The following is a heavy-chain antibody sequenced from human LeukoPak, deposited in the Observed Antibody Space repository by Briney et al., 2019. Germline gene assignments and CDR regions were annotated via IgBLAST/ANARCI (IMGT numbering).Heavy chain of an antibody. CDR3: ARDAPGIVVVEPTKGGVDY. D-gene: IGHD2-2*01. J-gene: IGHJ4*02. Sequence: GGSLRLSCAPSGFTFRSYGMHWVRQAPGKGPEWVAFIRYDGSKKYYADSVKGRFTISRDNSKNTLFLQMNSLRVEDTAVYYCARDAPGIVVVEPTKGGVDYWGQGTLVSVSS. CDR1: GFTFRSYG. CDR2: IRYDGSKK. V-gene: IGHV3-30*02.